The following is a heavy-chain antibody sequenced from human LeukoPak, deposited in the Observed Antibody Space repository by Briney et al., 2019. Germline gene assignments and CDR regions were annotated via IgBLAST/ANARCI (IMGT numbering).Heavy chain of an antibody. D-gene: IGHD6-6*01. Sequence: GGTLRLSCEASGFTFSRYGMSWVRQAPGKGLEWVSYISSSGSTIYYADSVKGRFTISRDNAKNSLYLQMNSLKTEDTAVYYCTRGRGIAARGADYWGQGTLVTVSS. CDR2: ISSSGSTI. J-gene: IGHJ4*02. CDR3: TRGRGIAARGADY. CDR1: GFTFSRYG. V-gene: IGHV3-48*04.